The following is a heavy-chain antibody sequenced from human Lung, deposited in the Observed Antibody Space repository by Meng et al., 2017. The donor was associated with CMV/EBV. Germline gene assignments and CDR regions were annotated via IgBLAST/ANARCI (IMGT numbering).Heavy chain of an antibody. Sequence: SETLSLTCAVYGGSFSGYYWSWIRQPPGKGLEWIGEINHSGSTNYNPSLKSRVTISVDTSKNQFSLKLSSVTAADTAVYYCASIAAAGDTPFDYWGQGTLVTVSS. J-gene: IGHJ4*02. CDR2: INHSGST. D-gene: IGHD6-13*01. CDR3: ASIAAAGDTPFDY. V-gene: IGHV4-34*01. CDR1: GGSFSGYY.